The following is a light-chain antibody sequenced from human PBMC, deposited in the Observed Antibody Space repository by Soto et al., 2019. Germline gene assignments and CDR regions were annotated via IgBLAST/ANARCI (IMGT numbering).Light chain of an antibody. CDR2: WAS. V-gene: IGKV4-1*01. CDR1: QSVLYTSNNKNY. J-gene: IGKJ4*01. CDR3: QQYGSSLLT. Sequence: DIVMTQSPDSLAVSLGERATINCKSSQSVLYTSNNKNYLSWYQQKPGQPPKLLIYWASTRESGVPDRFSGSGSGTDFTLTISRLEPEDFAVYYCQQYGSSLLTFGGGTKVDIK.